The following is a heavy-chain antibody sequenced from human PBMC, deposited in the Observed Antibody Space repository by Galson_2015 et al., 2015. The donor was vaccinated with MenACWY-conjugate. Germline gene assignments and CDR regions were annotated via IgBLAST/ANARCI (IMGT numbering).Heavy chain of an antibody. J-gene: IGHJ4*02. CDR1: GITLSGRW. CDR2: INSEGTSI. Sequence: SLRLSCAASGITLSGRWMHWIRQTPEKGLVWVARINSEGTSIAYADSVKGRFTISRDNAKNTLNLQMSSLRAEDSALYYCVREGVYCPHGVCYMATFDYWGQGTLVAVSS. D-gene: IGHD2-8*01. CDR3: VREGVYCPHGVCYMATFDY. V-gene: IGHV3-74*03.